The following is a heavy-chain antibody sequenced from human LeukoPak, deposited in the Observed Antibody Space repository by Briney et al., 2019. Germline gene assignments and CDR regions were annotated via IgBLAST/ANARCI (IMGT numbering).Heavy chain of an antibody. CDR3: ARVSDYGGNSLGY. Sequence: GGSLRLSCAASGFTFSSYWMHWVRQAPGKGLVWVSRLNSDGSSTTYADSVKGRFTISRDNAKNTLYLQMNSLRAEDTAVSYCARVSDYGGNSLGYWGQGTLVTVSS. CDR1: GFTFSSYW. CDR2: LNSDGSST. J-gene: IGHJ4*02. V-gene: IGHV3-74*01. D-gene: IGHD4-23*01.